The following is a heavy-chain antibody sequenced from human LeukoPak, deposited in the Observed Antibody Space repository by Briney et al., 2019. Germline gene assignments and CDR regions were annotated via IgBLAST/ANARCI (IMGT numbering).Heavy chain of an antibody. V-gene: IGHV3-23*01. J-gene: IGHJ3*01. CDR2: IGGDGRDI. CDR3: AIHGGGTIRIEAFDV. Sequence: PGGSLRLSCAASAFTFSSHGMSWVREAPGPGLEWVSAIGGDGRDIFYADAVKGRFTTSRDNSKNTLYLQMNSLRDEDTALYYCAIHGGGTIRIEAFDVWGQGTMVTISS. D-gene: IGHD3-3*01. CDR1: AFTFSSHG.